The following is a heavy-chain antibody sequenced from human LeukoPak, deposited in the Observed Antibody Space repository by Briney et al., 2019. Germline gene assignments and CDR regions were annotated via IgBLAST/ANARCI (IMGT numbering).Heavy chain of an antibody. D-gene: IGHD5-24*01. Sequence: GGSLRLSCAASGFTFSSYSMNWVRQAPGKGLGWVSSISSSSSYVYYADSVKGRFTISRDNAKNSLYLQMNSLRAEDTAVYYCARGRDGYNPGYFDYWGQGTLVTVSS. CDR3: ARGRDGYNPGYFDY. J-gene: IGHJ4*02. V-gene: IGHV3-21*01. CDR2: ISSSSSYV. CDR1: GFTFSSYS.